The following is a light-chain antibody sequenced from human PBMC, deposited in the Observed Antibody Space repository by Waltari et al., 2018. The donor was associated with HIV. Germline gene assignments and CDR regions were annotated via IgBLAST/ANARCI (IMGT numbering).Light chain of an antibody. CDR1: QDISNY. CDR2: DVS. V-gene: IGKV1-33*01. CDR3: QQYDTLPLT. J-gene: IGKJ4*01. Sequence: DIQMTQSPSSLSSSVGDRVTITCQASQDISNYLNWYQQKPGKAPKLLIYDVSNLERGVPSRFSGSGSGTDFTFTITSLQLEDFATYYCQQYDTLPLTFGGGTKVEI.